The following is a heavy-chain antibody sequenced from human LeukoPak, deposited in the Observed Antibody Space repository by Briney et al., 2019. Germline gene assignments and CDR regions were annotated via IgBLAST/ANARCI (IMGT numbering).Heavy chain of an antibody. CDR2: ISSSSSYI. V-gene: IGHV3-21*01. CDR3: ARGTPLNPEISGFDY. J-gene: IGHJ4*02. Sequence: GGSLRLSCAASGFTFNSYSMNWVRQAPGKGLEWVSSISSSSSYIYYADSVKGRFTISRDNAKNSLYLQMNSLRAEDTAVYYCARGTPLNPEISGFDYWGQGTLVTVSS. CDR1: GFTFNSYS. D-gene: IGHD1-14*01.